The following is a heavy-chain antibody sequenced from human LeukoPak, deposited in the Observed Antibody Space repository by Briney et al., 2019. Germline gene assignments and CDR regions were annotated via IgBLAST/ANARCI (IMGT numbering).Heavy chain of an antibody. V-gene: IGHV3-21*01. Sequence: GGPLRLSCAASGFTFSSYSMNWVRQAPGKGLEWVSSISSSSSYIYYADSVKGRFTISRDNAKNSLYLQMNSLRAEDTAVYYCARVPRGSYITMVRGVIREDYWGQGTLVTVSS. D-gene: IGHD3-10*01. CDR2: ISSSSSYI. CDR1: GFTFSSYS. J-gene: IGHJ4*02. CDR3: ARVPRGSYITMVRGVIREDY.